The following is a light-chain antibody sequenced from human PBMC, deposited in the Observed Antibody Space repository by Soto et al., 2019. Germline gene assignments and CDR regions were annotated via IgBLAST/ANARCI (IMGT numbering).Light chain of an antibody. CDR1: QNINNY. Sequence: DIQMTQSPSSLSASVGDRVTXXXXASQNINNYLNWYQQKPGRAPKLLIYDASNLEAGVPSRFRGSGSGTDFTFTISRLQPEDFATYYCQQSFSTPITFGQGTRLEIK. CDR2: DAS. J-gene: IGKJ5*01. CDR3: QQSFSTPIT. V-gene: IGKV1-33*01.